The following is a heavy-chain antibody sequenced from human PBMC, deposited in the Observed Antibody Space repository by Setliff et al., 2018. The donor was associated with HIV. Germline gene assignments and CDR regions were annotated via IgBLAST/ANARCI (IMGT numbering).Heavy chain of an antibody. V-gene: IGHV3-15*01. CDR1: GFNFNEAW. CDR3: TGRTSGYHYVVY. D-gene: IGHD3-22*01. Sequence: PGGSLRLSCATSGFNFNEAWMSWVRQAPGKGLECVGRIKSKKDGGTTHYTAPVKGRFTISRDNSKNTLYLQMDSLRGDDTAIYYCTGRTSGYHYVVYWGQGTLVTVSS. J-gene: IGHJ4*02. CDR2: IKSKKDGGTT.